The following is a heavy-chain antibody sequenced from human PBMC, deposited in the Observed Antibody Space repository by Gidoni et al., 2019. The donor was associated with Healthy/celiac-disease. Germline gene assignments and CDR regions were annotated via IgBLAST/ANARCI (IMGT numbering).Heavy chain of an antibody. V-gene: IGHV4-59*01. CDR3: ARGGRVRGVISLGWFDP. CDR1: GGSISSYY. D-gene: IGHD3-10*01. Sequence: VQLQESGPGLVKPSETLSLTCTVSGGSISSYYWSWIRQPPGKGLEWIGYIYYSGSTNYNPSLKSRVTISVDTSKNQFSLKLSSVTAADTAVYYCARGGRVRGVISLGWFDPWGQGTLVTVSS. CDR2: IYYSGST. J-gene: IGHJ5*02.